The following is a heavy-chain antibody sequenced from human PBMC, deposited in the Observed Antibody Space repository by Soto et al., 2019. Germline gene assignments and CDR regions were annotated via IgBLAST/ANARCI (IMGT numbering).Heavy chain of an antibody. CDR3: ARESSRFDFDY. CDR2: MSYDGKSR. Sequence: GGSLRLSCAASGFTFGSYVMHWVRQAPGKGLEWVAVMSYDGKSRYYADSVKGRISISRDNSKNTVYLQMSSLRAEDTAVYYCARESSRFDFDYWGQGTMVTVYS. V-gene: IGHV3-30*04. J-gene: IGHJ4*02. D-gene: IGHD3-10*01. CDR1: GFTFGSYV.